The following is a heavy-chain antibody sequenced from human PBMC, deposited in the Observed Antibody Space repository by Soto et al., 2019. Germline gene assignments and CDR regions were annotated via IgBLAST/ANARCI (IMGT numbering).Heavy chain of an antibody. V-gene: IGHV1-69*13. J-gene: IGHJ6*02. CDR3: ASTRAYDFWSGYWGPYYYYGMDV. CDR1: GYTFTSYA. Sequence: ASVKVSCKASGYTFTSYAMHWVRQAPGQGLEWMGGIIPIFGTANYAQKFQGRVTITADESTSTAYMELSSLRSEDTAVYYCASTRAYDFWSGYWGPYYYYGMDVWGQGTTVTVSS. CDR2: IIPIFGTA. D-gene: IGHD3-3*01.